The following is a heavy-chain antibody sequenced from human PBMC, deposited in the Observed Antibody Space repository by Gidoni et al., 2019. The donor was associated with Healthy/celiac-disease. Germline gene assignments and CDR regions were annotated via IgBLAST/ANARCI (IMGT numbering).Heavy chain of an antibody. J-gene: IGHJ4*02. CDR2: ISGSGGST. CDR3: AKDGYDILTGYYFDY. V-gene: IGHV3-23*01. D-gene: IGHD3-9*01. Sequence: EVQLLESGGGLVQPGWSLRLSCAASGFTFSSYALSWVRQAPGKGLEGVSAISGSGGSTYYADSVKGRFTISRDNSKNTLYLQMNSLRAEDTAVYYCAKDGYDILTGYYFDYWGQGTLVTVSS. CDR1: GFTFSSYA.